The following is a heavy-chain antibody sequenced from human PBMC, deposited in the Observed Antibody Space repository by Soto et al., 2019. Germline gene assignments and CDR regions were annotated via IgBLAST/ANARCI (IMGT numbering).Heavy chain of an antibody. Sequence: ETLSLTCTVSCVSISSHYWTWLRQSPGKGLEWIGYISYSLSTYYNPSLKSRVSISADTSKNQFSLRMNSMIAADTAVYYCARADPAASVGYWGKGKVVTVSS. D-gene: IGHD2-2*01. CDR1: CVSISSHY. V-gene: IGHV4-59*11. CDR2: ISYSLST. CDR3: ARADPAASVGY. J-gene: IGHJ4*02.